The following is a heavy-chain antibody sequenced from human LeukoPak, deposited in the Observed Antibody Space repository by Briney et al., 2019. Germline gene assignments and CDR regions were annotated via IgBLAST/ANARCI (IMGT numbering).Heavy chain of an antibody. V-gene: IGHV4-59*08. CDR2: IYYSGST. J-gene: IGHJ4*02. CDR3: ARQVGYSSGWYIY. CDR1: GGSISTYY. D-gene: IGHD6-19*01. Sequence: SETLSLTCTVSGGSISTYYWSWIRQSPGKGLEWIGHIYYSGSTNYNPSLKSRVTISVDTSKNQFSLKLSSVTAADTAVYYCARQVGYSSGWYIYWGQGTLVTVSS.